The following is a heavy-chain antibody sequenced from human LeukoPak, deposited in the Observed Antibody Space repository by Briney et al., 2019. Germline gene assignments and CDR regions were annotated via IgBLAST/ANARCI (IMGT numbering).Heavy chain of an antibody. CDR3: ARETVVAAIDY. J-gene: IGHJ4*02. V-gene: IGHV3-48*04. D-gene: IGHD2-15*01. Sequence: GGSLRLSCAASGFTFDDYTMHWVRQAPGKGLEWVSYITNSGTTIYYADSVKGRFTISRDNAKNSLYLQMNSLRAEDTAVYYCARETVVAAIDYWGQGTLVTASS. CDR1: GFTFDDYT. CDR2: ITNSGTTI.